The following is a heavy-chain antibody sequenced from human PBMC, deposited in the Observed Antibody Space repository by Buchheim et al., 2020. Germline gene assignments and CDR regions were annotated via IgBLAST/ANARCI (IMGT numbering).Heavy chain of an antibody. J-gene: IGHJ6*02. CDR2: ISSSSSYT. CDR3: ARDFCDGDCYPTYAMDV. V-gene: IGHV3-21*01. Sequence: EVQLVESGGGLVEPGGSLRLSCAASGFTFSRHGMKWVRQAPGKGLEWVSSISSSSSYTYYADSMKGRFTISRDNAKNSLYLQMNSLRAEDTAMYYCARDFCDGDCYPTYAMDVWGQGTT. D-gene: IGHD2-21*01. CDR1: GFTFSRHG.